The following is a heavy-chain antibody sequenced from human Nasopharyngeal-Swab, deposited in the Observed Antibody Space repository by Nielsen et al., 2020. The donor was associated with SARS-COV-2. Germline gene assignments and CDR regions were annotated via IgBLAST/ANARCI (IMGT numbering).Heavy chain of an antibody. Sequence: GSLKISCVASGFPFGNYWMHWVRQVPGKGLVWVSHINADGSSTTYADSVKGRFTISRDNAKNTLFLQMDNLRAEDTAVYYCTRLTYYYDSSSGGWGQGTLVTVSS. D-gene: IGHD3-22*01. CDR1: GFPFGNYW. J-gene: IGHJ4*02. V-gene: IGHV3-74*01. CDR3: TRLTYYYDSSSGG. CDR2: INADGSST.